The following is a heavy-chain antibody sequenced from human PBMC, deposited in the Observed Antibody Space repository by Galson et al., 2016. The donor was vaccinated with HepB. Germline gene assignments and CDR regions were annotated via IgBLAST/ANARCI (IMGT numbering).Heavy chain of an antibody. CDR2: IWYDGNNK. CDR3: AGDAGWDFTAWYYMDV. V-gene: IGHV3-33*01. J-gene: IGHJ6*03. D-gene: IGHD1-26*01. Sequence: SLRLSCAASGFTFSRYGMHWVRQVPGKGLEWVAIIWYDGNNKYYADSVKGRFTISRDISKNTVFLQMISLRAEDTAVYYCAGDAGWDFTAWYYMDVWGKGTTVTVSS. CDR1: GFTFSRYG.